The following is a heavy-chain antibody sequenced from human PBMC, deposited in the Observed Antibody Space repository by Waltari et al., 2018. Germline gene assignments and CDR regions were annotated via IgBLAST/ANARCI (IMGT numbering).Heavy chain of an antibody. Sequence: EVQLVESGGGLVQPGGSLRLSCAASGFTFSSYWMSWVRQAPGKGREWVANIKQDGSEKYYVDSVKGRFTISRDNAKNSLYLQMNSLRAEDTAVYYCARSFGRGSGSYFGGSDAFDIWGQGTMVTVSS. CDR2: IKQDGSEK. CDR1: GFTFSSYW. V-gene: IGHV3-7*01. CDR3: ARSFGRGSGSYFGGSDAFDI. J-gene: IGHJ3*02. D-gene: IGHD3-10*01.